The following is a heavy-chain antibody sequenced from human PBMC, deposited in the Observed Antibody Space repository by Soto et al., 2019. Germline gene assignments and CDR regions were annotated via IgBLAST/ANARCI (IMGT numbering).Heavy chain of an antibody. CDR1: GFTFSDYG. V-gene: IGHV3-23*01. CDR2: IISSGGST. J-gene: IGHJ4*02. Sequence: GGSLRLSCAVSGFTFSDYGMRWVRQGPGKGLEWVSTIISSGGSTYYADSVKGRFTISRDNSKNTLYLQMNSLRAEDTAIYYCGLEVRAKSFDHWGQGTLVTVSS. CDR3: GLEVRAKSFDH.